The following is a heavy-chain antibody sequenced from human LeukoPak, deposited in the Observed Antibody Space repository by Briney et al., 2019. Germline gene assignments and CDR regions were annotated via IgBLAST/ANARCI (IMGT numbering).Heavy chain of an antibody. CDR3: ARVRIVVVPATANYAFDI. J-gene: IGHJ3*02. Sequence: SETLSLPCTVSGGSISSGDYYWSWIRQPPGKGLEWIGYIYYSGSTYYNPSLKSRVTISVDTSKDQFSLKLSSVTAADTAVYYCARVRIVVVPATANYAFDIWGQGTMVTVSS. CDR2: IYYSGST. CDR1: GGSISSGDYY. D-gene: IGHD2-2*01. V-gene: IGHV4-30-4*08.